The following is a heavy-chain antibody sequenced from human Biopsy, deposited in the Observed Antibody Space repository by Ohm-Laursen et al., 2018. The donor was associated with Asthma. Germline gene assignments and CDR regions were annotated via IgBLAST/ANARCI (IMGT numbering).Heavy chain of an antibody. Sequence: TQTLPLTCTFSGFSLTTTGMSVSWIRQPPGKALEWLALIDWDDDKYYSASLKTRLTISKDSSKNQVVLTMTNVDPVDTATYFCARIPEVGTNSFDIWGQGTMVTVSS. D-gene: IGHD1-14*01. V-gene: IGHV2-70*01. CDR3: ARIPEVGTNSFDI. CDR1: GFSLTTTGMS. CDR2: IDWDDDK. J-gene: IGHJ3*02.